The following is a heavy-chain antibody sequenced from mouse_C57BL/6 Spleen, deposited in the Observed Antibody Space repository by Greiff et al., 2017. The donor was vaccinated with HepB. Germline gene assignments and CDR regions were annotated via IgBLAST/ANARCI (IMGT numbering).Heavy chain of an antibody. CDR3: ARHRDYYGSSYAMDY. Sequence: VQLKESGPGLVAPSQSLSITCTVSGFSLTSYGVHWVRQPPGKGLEWLVVIWSDGSTTYNSALKSRLSISKDNSKSQVFLKMNSLQTDDTAMYYCARHRDYYGSSYAMDYWGQGTSVTVSS. D-gene: IGHD1-1*01. CDR1: GFSLTSYG. CDR2: IWSDGST. V-gene: IGHV2-6-1*01. J-gene: IGHJ4*01.